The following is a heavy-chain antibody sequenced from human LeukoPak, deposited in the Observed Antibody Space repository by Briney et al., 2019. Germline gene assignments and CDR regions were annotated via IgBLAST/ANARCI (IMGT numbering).Heavy chain of an antibody. J-gene: IGHJ6*04. V-gene: IGHV1-69*05. CDR2: IIPIFGTA. Sequence: SVKVSCKASGGTFSSYAISWVRQAPGQGLEWMGGIIPIFGTANYAQKFQGRVTITTDESTSTAYMELRSLRSDDTAVYYCARDRLRGSSDPDVWGKGTTVTVSS. CDR1: GGTFSSYA. CDR3: ARDRLRGSSDPDV. D-gene: IGHD6-6*01.